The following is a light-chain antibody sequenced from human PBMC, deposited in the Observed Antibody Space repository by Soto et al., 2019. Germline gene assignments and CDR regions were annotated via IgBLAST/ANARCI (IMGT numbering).Light chain of an antibody. CDR1: QNIHDK. V-gene: IGKV3-20*01. CDR2: GAF. CDR3: QQYGSSPRT. J-gene: IGKJ1*01. Sequence: EIVMTQSPATLSVPPGERVSLSCRASQNIHDKLAWYQQKPGQTPRLLIYGAFKRATGIPDRFSGSGSGTDFTLTISRMEPEDFAVYCCQQYGSSPRTFGQGTKVDI.